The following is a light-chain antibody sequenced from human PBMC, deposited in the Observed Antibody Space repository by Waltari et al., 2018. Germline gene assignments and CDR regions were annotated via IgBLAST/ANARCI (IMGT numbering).Light chain of an antibody. V-gene: IGKV1-33*01. CDR1: HDINNY. J-gene: IGKJ4*01. CDR3: QHYDHLLWGT. Sequence: DIQMTQSPSSLSASVGDRVTITCQASHDINNYFNWYQQKPGKAPKLLIYDASNLETGVPSRFSGSGSGTDFTFTISSLQPEDLATYYCQHYDHLLWGTFGGGTKVEIK. CDR2: DAS.